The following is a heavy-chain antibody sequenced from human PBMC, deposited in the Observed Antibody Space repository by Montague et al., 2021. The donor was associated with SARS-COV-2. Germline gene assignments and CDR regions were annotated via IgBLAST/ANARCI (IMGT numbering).Heavy chain of an antibody. Sequence: SRSISCDASGFTFDDYAMHWVRQAPGKGLEWVSLISKNGDRTYYADSVKGRFTISRDNSKNSLYLQMNSQRIEDSALYYCAKGHLEYCSGVTCYSVGMDVWGQGTTVTVSS. CDR3: AKGHLEYCSGVTCYSVGMDV. CDR1: GFTFDDYA. CDR2: ISKNGDRT. D-gene: IGHD2-15*01. J-gene: IGHJ6*01. V-gene: IGHV3-43*02.